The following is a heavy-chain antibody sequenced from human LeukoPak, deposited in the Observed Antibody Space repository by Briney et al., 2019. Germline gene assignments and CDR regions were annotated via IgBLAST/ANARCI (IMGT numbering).Heavy chain of an antibody. CDR2: IYSGGST. V-gene: IGHV3-53*01. CDR3: ARDSFRFGAFDI. CDR1: GFTVSSNY. Sequence: GGSLRLSCAAPGFTVSSNYMSWVRQAPGKGLEWVSVIYSGGSTYYADSVKGRFTISRDNSKNTLYLQMNSLRAEDTAVYYCARDSFRFGAFDIWGQGTMVTVSS. D-gene: IGHD3-16*01. J-gene: IGHJ3*02.